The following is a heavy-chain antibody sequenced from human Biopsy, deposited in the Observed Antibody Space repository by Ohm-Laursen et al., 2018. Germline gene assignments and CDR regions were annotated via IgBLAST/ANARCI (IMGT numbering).Heavy chain of an antibody. J-gene: IGHJ6*02. Sequence: TQTLTLTLSFSGFSLSVRGMCVSWIRQAPGKALEWLARVDWDDYKDYSASLQTKLSISKDTSNDQVVLTVNNVDPADTATYYCARTPILIVSAGLVYRHRRHLQGMDVWGQGIAVTVS. D-gene: IGHD6-13*01. CDR3: ARTPILIVSAGLVYRHRRHLQGMDV. CDR2: VDWDDYK. V-gene: IGHV2-70*11. CDR1: GFSLSVRGMC.